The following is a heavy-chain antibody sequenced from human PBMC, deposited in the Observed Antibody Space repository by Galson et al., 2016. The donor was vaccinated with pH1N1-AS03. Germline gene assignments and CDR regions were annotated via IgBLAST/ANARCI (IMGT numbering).Heavy chain of an antibody. Sequence: SCKASGSTFRSYAMHWVRQAPGKGLQWMAVISNDGSYKHYADSVKGRFTITRDNSKNTVNLQLKSLRADDTAVYYCARALTSLCGGDFYSSGIDVWGQGATVTVSS. CDR3: ARALTSLCGGDFYSSGIDV. CDR1: GSTFRSYA. D-gene: IGHD2-21*01. CDR2: ISNDGSYK. J-gene: IGHJ6*02. V-gene: IGHV3-30*07.